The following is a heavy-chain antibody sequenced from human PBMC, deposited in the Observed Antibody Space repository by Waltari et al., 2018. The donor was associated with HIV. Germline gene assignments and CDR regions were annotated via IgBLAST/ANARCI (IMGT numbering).Heavy chain of an antibody. V-gene: IGHV3-7*01. CDR3: ASGSDDYDSSGYFDY. Sequence: GEAVKTRFTISRDNAKNSLYLQMNSLRAEDTAVYYCASGSDDYDSSGYFDYWGQGTLVTVSS. D-gene: IGHD3-22*01. J-gene: IGHJ4*02.